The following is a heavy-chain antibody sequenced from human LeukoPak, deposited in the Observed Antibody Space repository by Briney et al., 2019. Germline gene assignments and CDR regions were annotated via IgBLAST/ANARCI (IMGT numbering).Heavy chain of an antibody. D-gene: IGHD2-2*01. CDR2: INPNSGGT. J-gene: IGHJ4*02. V-gene: IGHV1-2*02. Sequence: GASVKVSCKASGGTFSSYAISWVRQAPGQGLEWMGWINPNSGGTNYAQKFQGRVTMTRDTSISTAYMELSRLRSDDTAVYYCARDSRGYCSSTSCYDDPGDFDYWGQGTLVTVSS. CDR3: ARDSRGYCSSTSCYDDPGDFDY. CDR1: GGTFSSYA.